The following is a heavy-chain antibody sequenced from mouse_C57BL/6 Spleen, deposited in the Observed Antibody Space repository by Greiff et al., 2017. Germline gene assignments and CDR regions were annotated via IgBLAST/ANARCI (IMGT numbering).Heavy chain of an antibody. CDR3: AANYYGSSSWFAY. CDR2: ILPGSGGT. D-gene: IGHD1-1*01. J-gene: IGHJ3*01. CDR1: GYTFTGYW. V-gene: IGHV1-9*01. Sequence: VKLQESGAELMKPGASVKLSCKATGYTFTGYWIEWVKQRPGHGLEWIGEILPGSGGTNYNEKFKGKATFTAETSSNTAYMLLSSLSTEDSAIYYCAANYYGSSSWFAYWGQGTLVTVSA.